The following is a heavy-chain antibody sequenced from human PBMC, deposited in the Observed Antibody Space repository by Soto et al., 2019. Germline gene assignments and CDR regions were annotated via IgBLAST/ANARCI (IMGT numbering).Heavy chain of an antibody. CDR3: ARRGYSGYDKGSRNYYYYGMDV. V-gene: IGHV1-69*13. D-gene: IGHD5-12*01. CDR1: GGTFSSYA. J-gene: IGHJ6*02. Sequence: VASVKVSCKASGGTFSSYAISWVRQAPGQGLEWMGGIIPIFGTANYAQKFQGRVTITADESTSTAYMELSSLRSEDTAVYYCARRGYSGYDKGSRNYYYYGMDVWGQGTTVTVSS. CDR2: IIPIFGTA.